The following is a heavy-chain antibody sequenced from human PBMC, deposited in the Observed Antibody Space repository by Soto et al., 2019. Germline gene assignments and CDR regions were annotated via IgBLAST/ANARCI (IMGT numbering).Heavy chain of an antibody. D-gene: IGHD4-17*01. CDR2: ISGSGIST. Sequence: GGSLRLSCAASGFTFSSYAMSWVRQAPGKGLEWVSAISGSGISTYYADSVKGRFTISRDNSKNTLHLLINSLRAEDTAVYYCAKVVRQITCGDPYFDYWGQGTRVTVAS. V-gene: IGHV3-23*01. J-gene: IGHJ4*02. CDR3: AKVVRQITCGDPYFDY. CDR1: GFTFSSYA.